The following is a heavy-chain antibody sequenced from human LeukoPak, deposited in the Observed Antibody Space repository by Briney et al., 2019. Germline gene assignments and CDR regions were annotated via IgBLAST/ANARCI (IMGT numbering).Heavy chain of an antibody. D-gene: IGHD2-15*01. CDR3: AKDVGYCSGGSCYSPHQYYFDY. J-gene: IGHJ4*02. CDR1: GFTFSSYG. V-gene: IGHV3-30*18. Sequence: PGGSLRLSCAASGFTFSSYGMHWVRQAPGKGLEWVAAMSYDGGNKFYADSVKGRFTISRDISKNTLYLQMNSLRAEDTAVYYCAKDVGYCSGGSCYSPHQYYFDYWGQGTLVTVSS. CDR2: MSYDGGNK.